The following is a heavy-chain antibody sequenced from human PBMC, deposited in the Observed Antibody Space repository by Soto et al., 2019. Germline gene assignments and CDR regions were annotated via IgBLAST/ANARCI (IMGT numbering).Heavy chain of an antibody. D-gene: IGHD2-15*01. CDR1: GFTFSSYS. V-gene: IGHV3-48*02. J-gene: IGHJ4*02. CDR3: AIILGGNYDY. CDR2: ISSRSSTK. Sequence: GGSLRLSCAASGFTFSSYSMNWVRQAPGEGQEWVSFISSRSSTKYYADSVEGRFIISRDNAKNSLYLQMNSLRDADTAVYYFAIILGGNYDYWGQGTLVTVSS.